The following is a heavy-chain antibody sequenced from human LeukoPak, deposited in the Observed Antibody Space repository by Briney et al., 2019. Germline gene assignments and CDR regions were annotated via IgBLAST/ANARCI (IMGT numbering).Heavy chain of an antibody. CDR2: INHSGST. J-gene: IGHJ4*02. V-gene: IGHV4-34*01. D-gene: IGHD3-22*01. CDR3: ARGYDSDY. CDR1: GGSFSGYY. Sequence: SETLSLTCAVYGGSFSGYYWSWIRQPPGKGLEWIGEINHSGSTNYNPSLKSRVSISVDTSKNQFSLKLSSVTAADTAVYYCARGYDSDYWGQGTLVTVSS.